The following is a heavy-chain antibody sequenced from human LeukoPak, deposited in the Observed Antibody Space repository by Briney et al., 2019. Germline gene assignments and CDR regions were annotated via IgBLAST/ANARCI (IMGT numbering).Heavy chain of an antibody. Sequence: GRSLRLSCAASGFTFSSYAMHWVRQAPGKGLEWVAAISYDGSNKYYADSVKGRFTISRDNSKNTLYLQMNSLRAEDTAVYYCARSGYYYDSSGYPVDYWGQGTLVTVSS. CDR3: ARSGYYYDSSGYPVDY. CDR2: ISYDGSNK. D-gene: IGHD3-22*01. V-gene: IGHV3-30-3*01. CDR1: GFTFSSYA. J-gene: IGHJ4*02.